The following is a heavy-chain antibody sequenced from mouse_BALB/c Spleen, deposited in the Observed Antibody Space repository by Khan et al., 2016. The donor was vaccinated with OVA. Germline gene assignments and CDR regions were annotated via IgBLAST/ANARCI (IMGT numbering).Heavy chain of an antibody. CDR1: GYNFNDYY. Sequence: VQLKQSGAELVRPGASVNLSCKASGYNFNDYYIHWVKQRPGQGLEWIGWIYPENGSTIYDPKFQGKATLTSDTSSNTAYLRLSSLTSEDPAVYCGTRDGYAPWFAYWGQGTLVTVSA. D-gene: IGHD2-2*01. V-gene: IGHV14-1*02. CDR2: IYPENGST. CDR3: TRDGYAPWFAY. J-gene: IGHJ3*01.